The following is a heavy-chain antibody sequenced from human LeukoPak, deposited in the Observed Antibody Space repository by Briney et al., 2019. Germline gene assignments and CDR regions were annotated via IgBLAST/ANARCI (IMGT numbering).Heavy chain of an antibody. CDR3: ARSLGVTITQYGMDV. D-gene: IGHD3-3*01. V-gene: IGHV4-61*02. CDR2: IYTSGST. CDR1: GGSISSGSYY. Sequence: SGTLTLTCTVSGGSISSGSYYWSCIGPPAGKGLEWFGRIYTSGSTNYDPSLKRRITISVDTSKIQFSLKLSSVTSAYTAVYYCARSLGVTITQYGMDVWGQGTTVTVSS. J-gene: IGHJ6*02.